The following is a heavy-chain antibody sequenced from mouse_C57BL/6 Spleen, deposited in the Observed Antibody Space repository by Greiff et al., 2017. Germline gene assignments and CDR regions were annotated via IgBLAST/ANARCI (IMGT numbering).Heavy chain of an antibody. CDR2: IDPENGDT. J-gene: IGHJ3*01. V-gene: IGHV14-4*01. CDR3: TGDYDGAWFAY. Sequence: EVKLVESGAELVRPGASVKLSCTASGFNIKDDYMHWVKQRPEQGLEWIGWIDPENGDTEYASKFQGKATITADTSSNTAYLQLSSLTSEDTAVYYCTGDYDGAWFAYWGQGTLVTVSA. CDR1: GFNIKDDY. D-gene: IGHD2-4*01.